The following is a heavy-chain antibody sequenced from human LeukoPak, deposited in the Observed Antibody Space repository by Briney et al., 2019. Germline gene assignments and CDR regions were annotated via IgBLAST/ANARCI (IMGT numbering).Heavy chain of an antibody. CDR1: GFTFSSYE. CDR3: ARDCTNGVCVKQFDY. V-gene: IGHV3-48*03. CDR2: ISSSGSTI. Sequence: GGSPRLSCAASGFTFSSYEMNWVRQAPGKGLEWVSYISSSGSTIYYADSVKGRFTISRDNAKNSLYLQMNSLRAEDTAVYYCARDCTNGVCVKQFDYWGQGTLVTVSS. J-gene: IGHJ4*02. D-gene: IGHD2-8*01.